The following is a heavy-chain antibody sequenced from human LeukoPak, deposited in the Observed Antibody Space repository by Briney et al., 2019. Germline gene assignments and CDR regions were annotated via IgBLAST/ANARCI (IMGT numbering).Heavy chain of an antibody. J-gene: IGHJ4*02. CDR3: ARHLPGRYFDY. V-gene: IGHV4-34*01. CDR2: INHSGST. CDR1: GGSFSGYY. D-gene: IGHD3-10*01. Sequence: KPSETLSLTCAVYGGSFSGYYWSWIRQPPGKGLEWIGEINHSGSTNYNPSLKSRVTISVDTSKNQFSLKLSSVTAADTAVYYCARHLPGRYFDYWGQGTLVTVSS.